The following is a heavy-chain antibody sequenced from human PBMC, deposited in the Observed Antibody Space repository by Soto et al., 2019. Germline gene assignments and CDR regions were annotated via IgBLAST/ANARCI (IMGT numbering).Heavy chain of an antibody. CDR1: GYSFRRYT. CDR3: ASKGDSTYSSDY. D-gene: IGHD1-26*01. V-gene: IGHV1-69*08. J-gene: IGHJ4*02. Sequence: QVQLVSSGAEVKKPGSSVLGSCKASGYSFRRYTISWVRQAPGQGLEWLGRIIPDPGTANYAQKFQGRVTITADKPRTTAYLEMSSLTSQATAVYYCASKGDSTYSSDYLGQGSLVTDSS. CDR2: IIPDPGTA.